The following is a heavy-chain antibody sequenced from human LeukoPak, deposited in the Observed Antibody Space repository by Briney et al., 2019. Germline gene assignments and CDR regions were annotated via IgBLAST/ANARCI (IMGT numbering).Heavy chain of an antibody. CDR2: ISGSGDST. D-gene: IGHD3-3*01. J-gene: IGHJ4*02. CDR3: ARSFWSGYYLAHY. V-gene: IGHV3-23*01. Sequence: PGGSLRLSCAASGFTFSSYAMSWVRQAPGKGLEWVSAISGSGDSTYYADSVKGRFTISRDNSKNTLYLQMNSLRAEDTAVYYCARSFWSGYYLAHYWGQGTLVTVSS. CDR1: GFTFSSYA.